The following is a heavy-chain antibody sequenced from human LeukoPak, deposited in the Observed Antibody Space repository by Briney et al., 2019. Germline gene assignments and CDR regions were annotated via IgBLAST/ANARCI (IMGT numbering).Heavy chain of an antibody. V-gene: IGHV3-23*01. J-gene: IGHJ4*02. D-gene: IGHD1-7*01. CDR1: GFTFENYA. Sequence: GGSLRPSCAASGFTFENYAMSWVRQAPGKGLDWVSAITGDGRDTYHADSVKGRFTISRDNSRNTLFLQMNSLRVEDSAVYYCAKGSRTSRPYYFDFWGQGTLVTVPS. CDR3: AKGSRTSRPYYFDF. CDR2: ITGDGRDT.